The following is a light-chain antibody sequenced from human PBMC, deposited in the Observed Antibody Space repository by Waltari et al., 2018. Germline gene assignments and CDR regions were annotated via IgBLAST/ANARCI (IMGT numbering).Light chain of an antibody. J-gene: IGLJ2*01. V-gene: IGLV3-27*01. CDR2: KDS. Sequence: SYELTQPSSVSVSPGQTATITCSGNVLAKKYVRWFQQKPGQAPVVVIYKDSERPSGIPDGFSGSSSGTTVTLTISGAQCEDEADYYCYSAADNNRLFGGGTKLTVL. CDR1: VLAKKY. CDR3: YSAADNNRL.